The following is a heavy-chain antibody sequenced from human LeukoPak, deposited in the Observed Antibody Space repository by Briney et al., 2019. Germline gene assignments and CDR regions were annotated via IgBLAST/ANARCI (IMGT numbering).Heavy chain of an antibody. CDR2: IYSGGST. Sequence: GGSLRLSCAASGFTVSSNYMSWVRQAPGKGLEWVSVIYSGGSTYYADSVTGRFTISRDDSKNTLSLQMNSLRAEDTAVYYCARDRAPLYGMDVWGQGTTVTVSS. CDR1: GFTVSSNY. D-gene: IGHD3-10*01. V-gene: IGHV3-53*01. CDR3: ARDRAPLYGMDV. J-gene: IGHJ6*02.